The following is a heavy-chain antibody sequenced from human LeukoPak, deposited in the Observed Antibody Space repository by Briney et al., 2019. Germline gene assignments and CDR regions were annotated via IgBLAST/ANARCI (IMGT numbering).Heavy chain of an antibody. CDR2: IRYDGSNK. CDR1: GFTFSSYG. J-gene: IGHJ2*01. Sequence: GGTLRLSCAASGFTFSSYGMSWVRQAPGKGLEWVAFIRYDGSNKYYADSVKGRFTISRDNAKNSLYLQMNSLRTEDTAVYYCARRWYFDLWGRGTLVTVSS. CDR3: ARRWYFDL. V-gene: IGHV3-30*02.